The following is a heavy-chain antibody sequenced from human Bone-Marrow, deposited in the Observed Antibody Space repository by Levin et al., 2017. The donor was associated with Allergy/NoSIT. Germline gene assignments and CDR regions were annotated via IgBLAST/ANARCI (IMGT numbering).Heavy chain of an antibody. D-gene: IGHD3-16*01. Sequence: ASVKVSCKASGYTFTNYGITWVRQDPGQGLEWVGWISPYNGNTNYAQKLQGRVTVTTDTSTSTAYIELRSLRSDDTAVYYCARGGMGGMDVWGQGTTVTVSS. J-gene: IGHJ6*02. V-gene: IGHV1-18*01. CDR1: GYTFTNYG. CDR3: ARGGMGGMDV. CDR2: ISPYNGNT.